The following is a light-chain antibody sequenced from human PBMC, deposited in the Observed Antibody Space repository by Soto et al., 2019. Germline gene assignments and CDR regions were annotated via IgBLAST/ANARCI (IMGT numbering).Light chain of an antibody. CDR1: QSISSN. J-gene: IGKJ2*01. CDR3: QQYLDWPPTFT. V-gene: IGKV3D-15*01. Sequence: EIVMTQSPATLSVSPGERVTLSCRASQSISSNFAWYQQKPGQAPRLLIYAASARATGTPARFSGSGSGTDFALAISSLQSEDFAVYYCQQYLDWPPTFTFGQGTKLEIK. CDR2: AAS.